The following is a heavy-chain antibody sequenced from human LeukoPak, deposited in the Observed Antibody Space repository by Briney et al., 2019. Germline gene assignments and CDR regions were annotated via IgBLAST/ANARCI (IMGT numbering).Heavy chain of an antibody. V-gene: IGHV3-33*06. J-gene: IGHJ4*02. CDR2: IWYDGSNK. CDR1: GFTFSSYG. Sequence: GGSLRLSCAASGFTFSSYGMHWVRQAPGKGLEWVAVIWYDGSNKYYADSVKGRFTISRDNSKNTLYLQMNSLRAEDTAVYYCAKDSTYYDFWSGYYPPPYFDYWAREPWSPSPQ. D-gene: IGHD3-3*01. CDR3: AKDSTYYDFWSGYYPPPYFDY.